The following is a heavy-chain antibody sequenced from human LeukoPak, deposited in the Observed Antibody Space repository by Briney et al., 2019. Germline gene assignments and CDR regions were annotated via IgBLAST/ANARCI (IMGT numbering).Heavy chain of an antibody. V-gene: IGHV5-51*01. CDR1: GYSFTSYW. J-gene: IGHJ4*02. D-gene: IGHD2-2*03. CDR3: ARSSGYCSSTSCWVFYFDY. CDR2: VYPGDSDT. Sequence: GESMKISCQGSGYSFTSYWIGWVRQMPGKGLEWMGIVYPGDSDTRHSPSFQGRVTISADKSISTAYLQWSSLKASDTAMYYCARSSGYCSSTSCWVFYFDYWGQGTLVTVSS.